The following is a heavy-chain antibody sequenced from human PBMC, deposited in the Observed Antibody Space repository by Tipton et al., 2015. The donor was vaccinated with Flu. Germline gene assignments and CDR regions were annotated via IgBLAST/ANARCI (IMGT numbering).Heavy chain of an antibody. J-gene: IGHJ4*02. Sequence: SLRLSCVASGFDFSDYWMTWVRQAPGKGLEWVANIKEDGRETYHADSVKGRFTISRDNAKRSLFLQMNSLRAEDTAVYYCVQLKFLWGQGTLVSVSS. D-gene: IGHD1-1*01. V-gene: IGHV3-7*01. CDR2: IKEDGRET. CDR1: GFDFSDYW. CDR3: VQLKFL.